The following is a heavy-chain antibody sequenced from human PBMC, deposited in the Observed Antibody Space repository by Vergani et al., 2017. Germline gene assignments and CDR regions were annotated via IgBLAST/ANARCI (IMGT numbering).Heavy chain of an antibody. Sequence: EVQLLESGGGLVQPGGSLRLSCAASGFTFSSYAMSWVRQAPGKGLEWVSAISGSGGSTYYADSVKGRFTISRDNSKNTLYLQKNSLRAEDTAVYDCAKDPAGIDYYSMDVWGKGTTVTVSS. CDR3: AKDPAGIDYYSMDV. D-gene: IGHD6-13*01. V-gene: IGHV3-23*01. J-gene: IGHJ6*03. CDR1: GFTFSSYA. CDR2: ISGSGGST.